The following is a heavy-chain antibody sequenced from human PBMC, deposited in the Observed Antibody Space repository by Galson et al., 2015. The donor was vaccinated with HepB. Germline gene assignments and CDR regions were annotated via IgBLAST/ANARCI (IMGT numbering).Heavy chain of an antibody. CDR1: GDSVSSNRAA. V-gene: IGHV6-1*01. CDR2: TYYRSKWFY. J-gene: IGHJ4*02. CDR3: ARYAGDLDY. D-gene: IGHD7-27*01. Sequence: CAISGDSVSSNRAAWNWIRQSPSRGLEWLGRTYYRSKWFYGYAVSVKSRITINPDTSKNQFSLHLNSVTPEDTAVYYCARYAGDLDYWGQGTLVTVSS.